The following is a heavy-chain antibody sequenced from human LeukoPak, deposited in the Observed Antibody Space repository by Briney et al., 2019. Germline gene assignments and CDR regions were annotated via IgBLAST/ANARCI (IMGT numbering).Heavy chain of an antibody. CDR3: ARGLSGSYDGIGY. Sequence: ASVKVSCKASGGIFSSYAISWVRQAPGQGLEWMGRIIPIFGIANYAQKFQGRVTITADKSTSAAYMELSSLRSEDTAVYYCARGLSGSYDGIGYWGQGTLVTVSS. V-gene: IGHV1-69*04. CDR2: IIPIFGIA. D-gene: IGHD1-26*01. J-gene: IGHJ4*02. CDR1: GGIFSSYA.